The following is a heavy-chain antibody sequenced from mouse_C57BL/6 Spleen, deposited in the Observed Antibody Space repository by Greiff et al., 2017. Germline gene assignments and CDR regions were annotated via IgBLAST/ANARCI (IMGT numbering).Heavy chain of an antibody. CDR1: GYAFSSSW. Sequence: VKLQESGPELVKPGASVKISCKASGYAFSSSWMNWVKQRPGKGLEWIGRIYPGDGDTNYNGKFKGKATLTADKSSSTAYMQLSSLTSEDSAVYFCANSNYDHYYAMDYWGQGTSVTVSS. CDR3: ANSNYDHYYAMDY. CDR2: IYPGDGDT. V-gene: IGHV1-82*01. J-gene: IGHJ4*01. D-gene: IGHD2-5*01.